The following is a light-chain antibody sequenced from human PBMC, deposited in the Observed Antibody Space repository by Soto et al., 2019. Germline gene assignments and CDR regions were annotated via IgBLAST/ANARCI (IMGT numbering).Light chain of an antibody. J-gene: IGLJ1*01. V-gene: IGLV2-14*01. Sequence: QSALTQPASVSGSPGQSITISCTGSYSDVGTYNYVSWYQQHPGTAPKLMIHEVSDRPSGVSNRFSGSKSGNTASLTISGLQAEDEADYYCSSYAGSNNLYVFGTGTKVTVL. CDR2: EVS. CDR1: YSDVGTYNY. CDR3: SSYAGSNNLYV.